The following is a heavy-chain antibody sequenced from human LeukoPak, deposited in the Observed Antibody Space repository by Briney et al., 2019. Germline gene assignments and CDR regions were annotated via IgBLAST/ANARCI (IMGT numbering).Heavy chain of an antibody. CDR2: ISYDGSNK. V-gene: IGHV3-30*18. Sequence: PGGSLRLSCAASGFTFSSYGMHWVRQAPGKGLEWVAVISYDGSNKYYADSVKGRFTISRDNSKNTLYLQMNSLRAEDTAVYYCAKAAYIYYMDVWGKGTTVTVSS. CDR1: GFTFSSYG. D-gene: IGHD2-2*02. J-gene: IGHJ6*03. CDR3: AKAAYIYYMDV.